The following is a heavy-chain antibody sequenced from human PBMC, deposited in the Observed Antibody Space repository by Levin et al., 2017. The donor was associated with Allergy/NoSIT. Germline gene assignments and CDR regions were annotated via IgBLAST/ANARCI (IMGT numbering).Heavy chain of an antibody. Sequence: SVKVSCKASGGTFSSYAISWVRQAPGQGLEWMGRIIPILGIANYAQKFQGRVTITADKSTSTAYMELSSLRSEDTAVYYCASRIDGDYDYYYYGMDVWGQGTTVTVSS. CDR2: IIPILGIA. CDR1: GGTFSSYA. D-gene: IGHD4-17*01. V-gene: IGHV1-69*04. CDR3: ASRIDGDYDYYYYGMDV. J-gene: IGHJ6*02.